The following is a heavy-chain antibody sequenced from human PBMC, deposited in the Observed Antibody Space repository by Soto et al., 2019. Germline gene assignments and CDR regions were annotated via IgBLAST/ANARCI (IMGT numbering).Heavy chain of an antibody. CDR2: ITPIFGTA. CDR3: AREEAAAGIIHYGMDV. CDR1: GGTFSSYA. Sequence: QVQLVQSGAEVKKPGSSVKVSCKASGGTFSSYAISWVRQAPGQGLEWMGGITPIFGTANYAQKFQGRVTITADESTSTAYMELSSLRSEDTAVYYCAREEAAAGIIHYGMDVWGQGTTVTVSS. D-gene: IGHD6-13*01. J-gene: IGHJ6*02. V-gene: IGHV1-69*01.